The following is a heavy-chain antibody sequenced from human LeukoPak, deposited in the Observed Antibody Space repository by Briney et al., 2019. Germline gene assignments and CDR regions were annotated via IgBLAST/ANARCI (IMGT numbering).Heavy chain of an antibody. D-gene: IGHD5-18*01. CDR1: GGTFSSYA. CDR2: IIPIFGTA. V-gene: IGHV1-69*13. Sequence: EASVTVSCKASGGTFSSYAISWVRQAPGQGLEWMGGIIPIFGTANYAQKFQGRVTITADESTSTAYMELSSLRSEDTAVYYCARDQYSYGWNYWGQGTLVTVSS. J-gene: IGHJ4*02. CDR3: ARDQYSYGWNY.